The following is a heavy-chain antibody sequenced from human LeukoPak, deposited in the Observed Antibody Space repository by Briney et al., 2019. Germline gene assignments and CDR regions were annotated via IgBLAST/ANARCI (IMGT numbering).Heavy chain of an antibody. CDR3: ARSDIAAPPDY. Sequence: GASVKVSCKASGGTFSSYAISWVRQAPGQGLEWMGGIIPIFGTANYAQKFQGRVTITTDESTSTAYMELSSLRSEDTAVYYCARSDIAAPPDYWGQGTLSPSPQ. J-gene: IGHJ4*02. CDR1: GGTFSSYA. D-gene: IGHD6-6*01. V-gene: IGHV1-69*05. CDR2: IIPIFGTA.